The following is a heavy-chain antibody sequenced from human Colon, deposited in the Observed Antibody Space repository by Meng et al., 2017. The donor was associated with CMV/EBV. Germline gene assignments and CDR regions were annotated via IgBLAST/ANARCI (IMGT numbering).Heavy chain of an antibody. D-gene: IGHD2-2*01. CDR1: EFSFNDYE. CDR2: ISGSGLTT. V-gene: IGHV3-48*03. J-gene: IGHJ4*02. CDR3: ATDRSLREIVPAAVAFGY. Sequence: GGSLRLSCAGSEFSFNDYEMNWVRQAPGGGLEWISYISGSGLTTYYADSVKGRFTVSRDNSEDTLYLQMHSLRAEDTAVYYCATDRSLREIVPAAVAFGYWGQGTLVTVSS.